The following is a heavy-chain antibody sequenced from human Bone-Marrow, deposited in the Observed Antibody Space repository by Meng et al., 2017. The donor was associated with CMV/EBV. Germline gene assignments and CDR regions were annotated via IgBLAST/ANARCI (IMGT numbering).Heavy chain of an antibody. CDR1: GGSVSSGSYY. CDR3: ARARSGDYSGFDY. J-gene: IGHJ4*02. CDR2: IYYSGST. D-gene: IGHD4-17*01. V-gene: IGHV4-61*01. Sequence: GSLRLSCTVSGGSVSSGSYYWSWIRQPPGKGLEWIGYIYYSGSTNYNPSLKSRVTISVDTSKNQFSLKLSSVTAADTAVYYCARARSGDYSGFDYWGEGTLTTVSS.